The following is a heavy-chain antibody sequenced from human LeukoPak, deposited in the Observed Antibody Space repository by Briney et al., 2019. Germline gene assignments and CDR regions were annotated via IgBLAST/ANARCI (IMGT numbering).Heavy chain of an antibody. CDR2: ISGSGDST. Sequence: GGSLRLSCAASGFTFSNYWIHWVRQAPGKGLEWVSAISGSGDSTYYGDSVKGRFTISRDNSKNTLYLQMNSLRAEDTAVYYCAKTRPLDSSSWSHGDYWGQGTLVTVSS. V-gene: IGHV3-23*01. D-gene: IGHD6-13*01. CDR1: GFTFSNYW. CDR3: AKTRPLDSSSWSHGDY. J-gene: IGHJ4*02.